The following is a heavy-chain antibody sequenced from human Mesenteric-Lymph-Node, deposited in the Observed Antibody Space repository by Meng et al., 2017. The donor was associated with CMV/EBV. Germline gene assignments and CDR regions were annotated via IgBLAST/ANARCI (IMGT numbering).Heavy chain of an antibody. Sequence: SETLSLTCTVSGGSISSGGYYWSWIRQHPGKGLEWIGYIYYSGSTYYNPSLKSRVTISVDTSKNQFSLKLSSVTAADTAGYYRARGGNYYDSSGYFFDYWGQGTLVTVSS. V-gene: IGHV4-31*03. D-gene: IGHD3-22*01. CDR2: IYYSGST. CDR1: GGSISSGGYY. CDR3: ARGGNYYDSSGYFFDY. J-gene: IGHJ4*02.